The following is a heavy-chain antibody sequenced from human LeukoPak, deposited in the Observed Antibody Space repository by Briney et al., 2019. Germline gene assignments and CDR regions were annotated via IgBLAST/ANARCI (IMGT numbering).Heavy chain of an antibody. Sequence: ASVKVSCKASGYTFTSYYMHWVRQAPGQGLEWMGIINPSGGSTSYAQKFQGRVTITADESTSTAYMELSSLRSEDTAVYYCARDNDSSGYYLLDAFDIWGQGTMVTVSS. CDR3: ARDNDSSGYYLLDAFDI. CDR1: GYTFTSYY. D-gene: IGHD3-22*01. CDR2: INPSGGST. V-gene: IGHV1-46*01. J-gene: IGHJ3*02.